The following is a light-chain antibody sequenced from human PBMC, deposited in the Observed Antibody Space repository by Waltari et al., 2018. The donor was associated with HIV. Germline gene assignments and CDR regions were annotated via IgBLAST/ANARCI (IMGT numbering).Light chain of an antibody. CDR3: QAWDSSTVL. CDR2: QDD. V-gene: IGLV3-1*01. J-gene: IGLJ2*01. CDR1: YLGEKY. Sequence: SHELTQPPSVSVSPGQTASITCSGDYLGEKYASWYQQKPGQSQVLVIYQDDKRPSGGPERCAGSNSGNTATLTLTGPQAMDEADSYCQAWDSSTVLVGGGTKLTVL.